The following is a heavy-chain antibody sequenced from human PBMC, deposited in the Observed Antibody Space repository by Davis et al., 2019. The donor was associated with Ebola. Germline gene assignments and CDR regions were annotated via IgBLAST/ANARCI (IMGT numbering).Heavy chain of an antibody. CDR1: EYSFTSYD. J-gene: IGHJ4*02. CDR3: ATLYGSGTYIFHY. V-gene: IGHV1-8*01. D-gene: IGHD3-10*01. Sequence: AASVKVSCKASEYSFTSYDINWVRQATGQGLEWMGWMNPNSGNTYYAQKFQGRVTMTRNTSISTAYMELSSLRSEDTAVYYCATLYGSGTYIFHYWGQGTLVTVSS. CDR2: MNPNSGNT.